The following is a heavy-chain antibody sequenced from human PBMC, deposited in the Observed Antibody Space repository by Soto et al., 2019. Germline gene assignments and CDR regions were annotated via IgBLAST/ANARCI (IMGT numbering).Heavy chain of an antibody. CDR2: IYYSGST. CDR1: GGSISSSSYY. D-gene: IGHD3-10*01. Sequence: SETLSLTCTVSGGSISSSSYYWGWIRQPPGKGLEWIGSIYYSGSTYYNPSLKSRVTISVDASENHFSLKLTSVTAADTGVYYCASSYGSGSGVFDYWGQGSSVTVSS. J-gene: IGHJ4*02. CDR3: ASSYGSGSGVFDY. V-gene: IGHV4-39*02.